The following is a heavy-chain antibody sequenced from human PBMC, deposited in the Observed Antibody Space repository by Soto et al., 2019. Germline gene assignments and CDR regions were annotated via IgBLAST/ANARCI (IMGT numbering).Heavy chain of an antibody. V-gene: IGHV1-8*01. D-gene: IGHD1-1*01. Sequence: ASVKVSCKASGYTFTSYDIYWVRQATGQGLEWMGWMNPNTGNSGYAQKFQGRVTMTSDTSISTAHMELSSLRSEDTAVYYCARRAETNGWNGFGADKYYFDFWGQ. J-gene: IGHJ4*02. CDR1: GYTFTSYD. CDR3: ARRAETNGWNGFGADKYYFDF. CDR2: MNPNTGNS.